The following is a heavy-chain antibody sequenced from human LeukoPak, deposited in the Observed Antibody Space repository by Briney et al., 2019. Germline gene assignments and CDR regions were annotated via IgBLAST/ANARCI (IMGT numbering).Heavy chain of an antibody. J-gene: IGHJ5*02. V-gene: IGHV4-30-2*01. CDR3: ARGIGSPPPIRFDP. D-gene: IGHD6-25*01. Sequence: PSETLSLTCAVSGGSISSGGYSWSWIRQPPGEGLEWIGYIYHSGSTYYNPSLKSRVTISVDRSKNQFSLKLSSVTAADTAVYYCARGIGSPPPIRFDPWGQGTLVTVSS. CDR1: GGSISSGGYS. CDR2: IYHSGST.